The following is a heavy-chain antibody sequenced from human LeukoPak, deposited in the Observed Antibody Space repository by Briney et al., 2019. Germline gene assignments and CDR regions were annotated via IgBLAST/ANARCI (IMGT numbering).Heavy chain of an antibody. CDR2: IRSKTYGGTT. CDR1: GFTFGDYA. Sequence: GGSLRLSCTASGFTFGDYAMSWFRQAPGKGLEWVGFIRSKTYGGTTEYAASVKGRFTISKDDSKSIAYLQVNSLKTEDTAVYYCTRHYGGNSPYWGQGTLVTVSS. V-gene: IGHV3-49*03. D-gene: IGHD4-23*01. CDR3: TRHYGGNSPY. J-gene: IGHJ4*02.